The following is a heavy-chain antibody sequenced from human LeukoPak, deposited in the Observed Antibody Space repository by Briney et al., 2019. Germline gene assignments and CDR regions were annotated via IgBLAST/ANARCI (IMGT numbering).Heavy chain of an antibody. D-gene: IGHD2-15*01. CDR2: ISYEGSTK. J-gene: IGHJ4*02. CDR3: AKSGAQYCTGGSCYFDY. V-gene: IGHV3-30*18. CDR1: GFAFSSYG. Sequence: GGSLRLSCVASGFAFSSYGMHRVRQAPGKGLEWVAIISYEGSTKYYADSVKGRFTISRDNSKNTLYLQMNSLSAEDTAIYYCAKSGAQYCTGGSCYFDYWGQGTLVTVSS.